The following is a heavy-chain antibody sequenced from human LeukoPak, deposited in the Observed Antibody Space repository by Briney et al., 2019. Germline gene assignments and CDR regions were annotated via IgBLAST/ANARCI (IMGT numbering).Heavy chain of an antibody. J-gene: IGHJ4*02. D-gene: IGHD3-16*02. CDR3: AGLSSLWRLGELSYFDY. Sequence: PSETLSLTCKVSRGSITDYYWSWIRQPPGKGLEWIAFVHHTGTTNYNPSLKSRVTISVDTSKNQFSLKLSSVTAADTAVYYCAGLSSLWRLGELSYFDYWGQGTLVTVSS. CDR2: VHHTGTT. CDR1: RGSITDYY. V-gene: IGHV4-59*12.